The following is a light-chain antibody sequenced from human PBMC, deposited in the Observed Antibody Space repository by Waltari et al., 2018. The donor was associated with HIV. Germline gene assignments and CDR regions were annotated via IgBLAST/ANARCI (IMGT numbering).Light chain of an antibody. CDR2: AAS. Sequence: DIQMTQSPSSLPACVGDSVTIACRAGRSIGSYFNWYQQKSGEAPKLLIYAASNLQSGVPSRFSGSGSETDFTLSIRSLQPEDFASYYCQQSYTSPPTFGQGTKVEI. CDR1: RSIGSY. CDR3: QQSYTSPPT. J-gene: IGKJ2*01. V-gene: IGKV1-39*01.